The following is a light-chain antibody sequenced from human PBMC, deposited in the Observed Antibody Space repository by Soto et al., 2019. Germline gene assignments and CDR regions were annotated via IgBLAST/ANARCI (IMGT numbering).Light chain of an antibody. Sequence: EIVLPQSPAPLSLSPGERATLACRASQSVSSYLAWYQQKPGQAPRLLIYDASNRATGIPARFSGSGSGTDFTLTSSSLEPEDFAVYYCQQRSNWHPGLTFGGWTKVEIK. V-gene: IGKV3-11*01. CDR3: QQRSNWHPGLT. CDR1: QSVSSY. CDR2: DAS. J-gene: IGKJ4*01.